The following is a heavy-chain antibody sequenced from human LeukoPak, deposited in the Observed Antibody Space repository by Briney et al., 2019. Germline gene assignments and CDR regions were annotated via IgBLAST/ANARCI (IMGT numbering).Heavy chain of an antibody. Sequence: PSETLSLTCAVSGGSISSGGYSWSWIRQPPGKGLEWIGYIYHSGSTYYNPSLKSRVTISVDRSNNQFSLKLNSVTAADTAVYYCARREYSSWYEDHWGQGTLVTVSS. CDR2: IYHSGST. CDR1: GGSISSGGYS. J-gene: IGHJ4*02. D-gene: IGHD6-13*01. V-gene: IGHV4-30-2*01. CDR3: ARREYSSWYEDH.